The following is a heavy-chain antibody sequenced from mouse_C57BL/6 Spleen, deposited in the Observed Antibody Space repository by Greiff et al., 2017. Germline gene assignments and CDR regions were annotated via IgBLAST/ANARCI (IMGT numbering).Heavy chain of an antibody. Sequence: VQLQQPGAELVMPGASVKLSCKASGYTFTSYWMHWVKQRPGQGLEWIGEIDPSDSYTNYNQKFKGKSTLTVDKSSSTAYMQLSSLTSEDSAVYYCARREDYYGSSSPYYAMDYWGQGTSVTVSS. CDR3: ARREDYYGSSSPYYAMDY. J-gene: IGHJ4*01. CDR1: GYTFTSYW. D-gene: IGHD1-1*01. CDR2: IDPSDSYT. V-gene: IGHV1-69*01.